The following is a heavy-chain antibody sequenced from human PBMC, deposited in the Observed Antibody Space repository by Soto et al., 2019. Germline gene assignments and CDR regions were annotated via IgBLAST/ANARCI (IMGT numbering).Heavy chain of an antibody. D-gene: IGHD6-6*01. J-gene: IGHJ5*02. CDR3: ARVIAARPDGWFDP. CDR1: GYTFTSYY. Sequence: ASVKVSCKASGYTFTSYYMHWVRQAPGQGLEWMGWINPNSGGTNYAQKFQGRVTMTRDTSISTAYMELSRLRSDDTAVYYCARVIAARPDGWFDPWGQGTLVTVSS. CDR2: INPNSGGT. V-gene: IGHV1-2*02.